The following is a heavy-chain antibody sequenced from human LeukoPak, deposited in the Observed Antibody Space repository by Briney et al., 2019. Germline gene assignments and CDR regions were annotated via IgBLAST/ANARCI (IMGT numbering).Heavy chain of an antibody. CDR3: TKDIYSSNWYYFDS. D-gene: IGHD6-13*01. J-gene: IGHJ4*02. V-gene: IGHV3-9*01. Sequence: GRSLRLSCAASGFTFDDYAMHWVRQAPGKGLEWVSGIRWNSGSIGYADSVRGRFTISRDNAENSLYLQMNSLRAEDTALYYCTKDIYSSNWYYFDSWGQGTLVTVSS. CDR1: GFTFDDYA. CDR2: IRWNSGSI.